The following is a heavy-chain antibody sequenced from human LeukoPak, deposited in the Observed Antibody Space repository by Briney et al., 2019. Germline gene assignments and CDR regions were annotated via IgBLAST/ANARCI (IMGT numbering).Heavy chain of an antibody. CDR1: GGSISSYY. Sequence: SETLSLTCTVSGGSISSYYWSWIRQPPGKGLEWIGYIYYSGSTNYNPSLKSRVTISVDTSKNQFSLKLSSVTAADTAVYYCARGPLSYCTNGVCYRYYYYYMDVWGKGTTVTVSS. CDR2: IYYSGST. J-gene: IGHJ6*03. D-gene: IGHD2-8*01. CDR3: ARGPLSYCTNGVCYRYYYYYMDV. V-gene: IGHV4-59*12.